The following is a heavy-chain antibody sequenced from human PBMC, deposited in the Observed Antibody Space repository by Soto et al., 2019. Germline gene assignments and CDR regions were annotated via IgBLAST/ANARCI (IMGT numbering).Heavy chain of an antibody. J-gene: IGHJ4*02. D-gene: IGHD3-10*01. CDR2: IFYNGTT. CDR1: GVSLTRYY. Sequence: PSDTLSLTCSVSGVSLTRYYWSWIRQTPGKTLEWIGCIFYNGTTNYNPSLKSRVTRSLDMSKNQFSLKLKSVSAEDTALYYSARGKGTHSDWGPGTLGTVS. V-gene: IGHV4-59*01. CDR3: ARGKGTHSD.